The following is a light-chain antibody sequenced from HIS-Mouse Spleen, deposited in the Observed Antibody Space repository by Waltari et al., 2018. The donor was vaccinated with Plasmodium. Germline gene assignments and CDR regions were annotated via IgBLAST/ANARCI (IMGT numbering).Light chain of an antibody. CDR1: SRDVGSYNP. CDR2: EGS. CDR3: CSYAGSRV. V-gene: IGLV2-23*01. J-gene: IGLJ2*01. Sequence: QSALTQPASVSGSPGQSITISCTGTSRDVGSYNPVSWYQQHPGKAPKLMIYEGSKRPSGVSNRFSGSKSGNTASLTISGLQAEDEADYYCCSYAGSRVFGGGTKLTVL.